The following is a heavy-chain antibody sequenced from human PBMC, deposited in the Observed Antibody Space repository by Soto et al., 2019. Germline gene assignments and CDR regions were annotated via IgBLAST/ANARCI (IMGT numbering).Heavy chain of an antibody. D-gene: IGHD6-6*01. Sequence: SVKVSCKASGGTFSSYTISWVRQAPGQGLEWMGRIIPILGIANYAQKFQGRVTITADKSTSTAYMELSSLRSEDTAVYYCARGYSSSSSRAFDIWGQGTMVTVSS. J-gene: IGHJ3*02. V-gene: IGHV1-69*02. CDR3: ARGYSSSSSRAFDI. CDR2: IIPILGIA. CDR1: GGTFSSYT.